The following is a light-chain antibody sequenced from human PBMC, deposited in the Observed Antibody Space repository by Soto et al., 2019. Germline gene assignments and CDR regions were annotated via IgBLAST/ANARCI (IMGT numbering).Light chain of an antibody. CDR1: SSDVGGYDY. J-gene: IGLJ3*02. CDR2: DVT. CDR3: SSYTSSGTVV. V-gene: IGLV2-14*03. Sequence: QSALTQPASVSGSPGQSITLPCTGTSSDVGGYDYVSWSQQHPGKAPKLMIYDVTNRPSGVSNRFSGSKSGNTASLTISGLQAEDEADYYCSSYTSSGTVVFGGGTKLTVL.